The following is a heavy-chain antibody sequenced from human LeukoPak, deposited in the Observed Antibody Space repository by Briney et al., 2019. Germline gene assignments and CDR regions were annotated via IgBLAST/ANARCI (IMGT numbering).Heavy chain of an antibody. V-gene: IGHV3-33*01. Sequence: GRSLRLSCAASGFTFSSYVMHWVRQTPGKGLEWVAVIWYDGSNKYYADSVKGRFTISRDDSKNTVYLQMNSLRADDTAVYYCARDSYDSSGQGPESYDYWGQGTLVTVSS. J-gene: IGHJ4*02. CDR3: ARDSYDSSGQGPESYDY. CDR2: IWYDGSNK. CDR1: GFTFSSYV. D-gene: IGHD3-22*01.